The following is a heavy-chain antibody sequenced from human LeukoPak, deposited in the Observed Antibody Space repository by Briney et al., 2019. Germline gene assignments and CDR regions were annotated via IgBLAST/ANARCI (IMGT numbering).Heavy chain of an antibody. V-gene: IGHV3-30*02. CDR3: AKVSYDFWSGYEGFDY. J-gene: IGHJ4*02. CDR1: GFIFSNYW. CDR2: IRYDGSNK. D-gene: IGHD3-3*01. Sequence: GGSLRLSCVASGFIFSNYWTHWVRQAPGKGLEWVAFIRYDGSNKYYADSVKGRFTISRDNSKNTLYLQMNSLRAEDTAVYYCAKVSYDFWSGYEGFDYWGQGTLVTVSS.